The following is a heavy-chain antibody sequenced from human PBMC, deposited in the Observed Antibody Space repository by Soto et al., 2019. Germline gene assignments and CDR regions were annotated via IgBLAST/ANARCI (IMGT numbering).Heavy chain of an antibody. CDR1: VYIFSRYG. CDR3: AREAAAERNYYGLDV. J-gene: IGHJ6*02. CDR2: ISGYNGNT. Sequence: QVQLVQSGPEVRKPGASVTVSFKASVYIFSRYGISWVRQAPGQGLEWMAWISGYNGNTKFGERFQGRVNVTTDTSTSTAYMELRSLRSDDTAVYYCAREAAAERNYYGLDVWGQGTTVIVSS. D-gene: IGHD6-13*01. V-gene: IGHV1-18*04.